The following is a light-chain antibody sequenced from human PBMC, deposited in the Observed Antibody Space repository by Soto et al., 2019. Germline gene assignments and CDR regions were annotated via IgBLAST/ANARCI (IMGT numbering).Light chain of an antibody. J-gene: IGKJ5*01. CDR2: GAS. CDR1: QSVSSS. V-gene: IGKV3D-11*02. Sequence: EIELTQSPATLSLSPGERATLSCRASQSVSSSLAWYQQKHGQAPRLLIYGASSRATGIPDRFSGGGSGTDFTLTISSLEPEDFAVYYCQQRSNWQVTFGQGTRLEIK. CDR3: QQRSNWQVT.